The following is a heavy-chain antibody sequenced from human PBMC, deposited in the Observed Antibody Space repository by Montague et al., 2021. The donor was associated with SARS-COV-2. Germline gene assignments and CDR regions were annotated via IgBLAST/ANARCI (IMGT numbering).Heavy chain of an antibody. D-gene: IGHD4-17*01. CDR1: GFTFSRYS. Sequence: SLRLSCAASGFTFSRYSMNWVRQAPGKGLEWVSAISSSSTYILHADSVKGRFTISRDNAENSLYLQMNSLRAEDTAVYYCARAAHDYGDYDYWGQGTLVTVSS. J-gene: IGHJ4*02. CDR2: ISSSSTYI. V-gene: IGHV3-21*01. CDR3: ARAAHDYGDYDY.